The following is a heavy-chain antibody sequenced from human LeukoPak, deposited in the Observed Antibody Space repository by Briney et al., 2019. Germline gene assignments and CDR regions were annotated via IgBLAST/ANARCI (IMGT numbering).Heavy chain of an antibody. CDR3: ARGGYCSGGSCYSVFHYYYYGMDV. D-gene: IGHD2-15*01. CDR2: ISSSSSYI. Sequence: GGSLRLSCAASGFTFSSYSMNWVRQAPGKGLEWVSSISSSSSYIYYADSVKGRFTISRDNAKNSLYLQMNSLRAEDTAVYYCARGGYCSGGSCYSVFHYYYYGMDVWGQGTMVTVSS. CDR1: GFTFSSYS. J-gene: IGHJ6*02. V-gene: IGHV3-21*01.